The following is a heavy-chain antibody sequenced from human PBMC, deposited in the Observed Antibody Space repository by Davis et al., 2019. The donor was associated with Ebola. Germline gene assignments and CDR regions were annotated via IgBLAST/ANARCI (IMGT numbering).Heavy chain of an antibody. J-gene: IGHJ4*02. V-gene: IGHV1-18*04. CDR1: GYTFTSYG. CDR2: ISAYNGNT. D-gene: IGHD1-1*01. Sequence: ASVKVSCKASGYTFTSYGISWVRQAPGQGLEWMGWISAYNGNTNYAQNVQGRVIMTSDTATTTAYMEVGSLRSDDTAVYYCARAQFPTTSDHWGQGTLVTVST. CDR3: ARAQFPTTSDH.